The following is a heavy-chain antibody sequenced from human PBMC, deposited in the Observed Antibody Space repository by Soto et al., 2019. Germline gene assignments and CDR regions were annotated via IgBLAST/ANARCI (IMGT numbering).Heavy chain of an antibody. J-gene: IGHJ6*02. CDR1: GFTFSSYA. Sequence: EVQLLESGGGLVQPGGSLRLSCAASGFTFSSYAMSWVRQAPGKGLEWVSAISGSGGSTYYADSVKGRFTISRDNSKNTRYLQLNSLRAEATPVYYCAKKGGSYFYYYYYCMDVWGQGTTVTVSS. CDR3: AKKGGSYFYYYYYCMDV. CDR2: ISGSGGST. D-gene: IGHD1-26*01. V-gene: IGHV3-23*01.